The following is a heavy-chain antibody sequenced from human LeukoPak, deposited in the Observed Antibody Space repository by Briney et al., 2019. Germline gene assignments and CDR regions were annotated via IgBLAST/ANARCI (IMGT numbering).Heavy chain of an antibody. CDR3: ARGRTGSNAFDV. Sequence: GGSLRLSCAASGFTFSSHWMHWVRQAPGKGLVWVSRISVDGSNTKYADSVKGRFTISRDNAKKTLYLQMTRLRAEYMAVYYCARGRTGSNAFDVWGQGTMFTVSS. CDR2: ISVDGSNT. CDR1: GFTFSSHW. D-gene: IGHD2-15*01. V-gene: IGHV3-74*03. J-gene: IGHJ3*01.